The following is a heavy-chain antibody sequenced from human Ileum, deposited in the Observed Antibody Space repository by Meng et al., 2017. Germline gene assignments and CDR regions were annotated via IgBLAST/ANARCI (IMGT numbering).Heavy chain of an antibody. V-gene: IGHV3-33*01. J-gene: IGHJ4*02. D-gene: IGHD3-10*01. CDR3: ATDRSYGSGTYNGPLDC. CDR1: GFTFSSYG. CDR2: IWFDGSNK. Sequence: GGSLRLSCAASGFTFSSYGMHWVRQAPGMGLEWVALIWFDGSNKYYADSANGRFTISRDNSKNTLYLQMDSLRAEDTAVYYCATDRSYGSGTYNGPLDCWGQGTLVTVSS.